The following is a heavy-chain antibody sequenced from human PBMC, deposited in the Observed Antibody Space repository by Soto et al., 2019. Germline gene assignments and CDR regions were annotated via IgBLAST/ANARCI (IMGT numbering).Heavy chain of an antibody. CDR1: GFTFSSYA. J-gene: IGHJ5*02. CDR2: ISDSGGST. CDR3: AGEPFSVGSYP. D-gene: IGHD1-26*01. V-gene: IGHV3-23*01. Sequence: HPGGSLRLSCAASGFTFSSYAMSWVRQAPGKGLEWVSAISDSGGSTYYADSVKGRFTVSRDNSKNTLYLQMNNLRAEDTAVYYCAGEPFSVGSYPWGQGTLVTVSS.